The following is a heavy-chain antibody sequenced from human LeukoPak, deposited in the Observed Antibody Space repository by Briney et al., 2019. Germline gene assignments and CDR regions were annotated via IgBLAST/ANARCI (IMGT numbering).Heavy chain of an antibody. V-gene: IGHV3-23*01. Sequence: GGSLRLSCAASGFTFSSYAMSWVRQAPGKGLEWVSAISGSGGSTYYADSVKGRFTISRDNSKNTLYLQMNSLRAEDTAVYYCAKYLPFWCGYRLGGYYYYGMDVWGQGTTVTVSS. J-gene: IGHJ6*02. CDR1: GFTFSSYA. CDR3: AKYLPFWCGYRLGGYYYYGMDV. CDR2: ISGSGGST. D-gene: IGHD3-3*01.